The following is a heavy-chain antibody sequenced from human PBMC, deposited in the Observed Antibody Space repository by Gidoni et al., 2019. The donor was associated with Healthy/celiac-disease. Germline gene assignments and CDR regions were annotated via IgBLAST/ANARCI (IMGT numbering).Heavy chain of an antibody. CDR2: INHSGST. V-gene: IGHV4-34*01. J-gene: IGHJ4*02. CDR3: ARGGRITMIVVVPPRFDY. Sequence: QVQLQQWGAGLLKPSETLSLTCAVYGGSFSGYYWSWIRQPPGKGLEWIGEINHSGSTNDNPSLKSRVTMSVDTSKNQFSLKLSSVTAADTAVYYCARGGRITMIVVVPPRFDYWGQGTLVTVSS. D-gene: IGHD3-22*01. CDR1: GGSFSGYY.